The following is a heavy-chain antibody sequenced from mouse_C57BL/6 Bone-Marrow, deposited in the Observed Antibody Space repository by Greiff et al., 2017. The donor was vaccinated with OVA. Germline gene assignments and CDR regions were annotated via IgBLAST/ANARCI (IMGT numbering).Heavy chain of an antibody. J-gene: IGHJ4*01. V-gene: IGHV2-4*01. D-gene: IGHD1-1*01. Sequence: VMLVESGPGLVQPSQSLSITCTVSGFSLTSYGVHWVRQPPGKGLEWLGVIWSGGSTDYNAAFISRLSISKDNSKSQVFFKMNSLQADDTAIYYCAKYYYGSSWGFYYAMDYWGQGTSVTVSS. CDR1: GFSLTSYG. CDR3: AKYYYGSSWGFYYAMDY. CDR2: IWSGGST.